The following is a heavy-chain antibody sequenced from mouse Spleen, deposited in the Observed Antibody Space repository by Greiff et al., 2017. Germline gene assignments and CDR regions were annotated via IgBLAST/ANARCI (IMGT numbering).Heavy chain of an antibody. CDR1: GFTFSSFG. Sequence: EVKLQESGGGLVQPGGSRKLSCAASGFTFSSFGMHWVRQAPEKGLEWVAYISSGSSTIYYPDSVKGRFTISRDNAKNTLYLQMSSLRSEDTAMYYCARHRGGWPYYFDYWGQGSTLTVSS. CDR3: ARHRGGWPYYFDY. V-gene: IGHV5-17*02. CDR2: ISSGSSTI. D-gene: IGHD3-3*01. J-gene: IGHJ2*01.